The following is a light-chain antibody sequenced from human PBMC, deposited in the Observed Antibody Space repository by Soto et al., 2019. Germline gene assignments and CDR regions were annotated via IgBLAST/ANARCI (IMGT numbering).Light chain of an antibody. CDR1: SSDVGGYNY. V-gene: IGLV2-8*01. Sequence: QSVLTQPPSASGSPGQSVTISCTGTSSDVGGYNYVSWYQQHPGKAPKVMIYEVSKRPSGVPDRFSGSKSGNTASLTVSGLQAEVEADYYCTSYGGSNNLVFGGGTKLTVL. CDR3: TSYGGSNNLV. CDR2: EVS. J-gene: IGLJ2*01.